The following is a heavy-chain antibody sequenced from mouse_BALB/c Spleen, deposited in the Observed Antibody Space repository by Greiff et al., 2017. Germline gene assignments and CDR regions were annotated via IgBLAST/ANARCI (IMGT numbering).Heavy chain of an antibody. CDR1: GYTFSSYW. CDR2: ILPGSGST. Sequence: QVQLQQSGAELMKPGASVKISCKATGYTFSSYWIEWVKQRPGHGLEWIGEILPGSGSTNYNEKFKGKATFTADTSSNTAYMQLSSLTSEDSAVYYCARGGQLGPMDYWGQGTSVTVSS. D-gene: IGHD3-1*01. J-gene: IGHJ4*01. CDR3: ARGGQLGPMDY. V-gene: IGHV1-9*01.